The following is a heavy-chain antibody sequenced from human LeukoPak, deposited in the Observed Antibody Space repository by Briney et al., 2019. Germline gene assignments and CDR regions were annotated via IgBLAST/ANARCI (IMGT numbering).Heavy chain of an antibody. J-gene: IGHJ6*03. D-gene: IGHD2-2*01. V-gene: IGHV4-34*01. Sequence: AETLSLTCAVYGGSFSGYYWSWIRQPPGKGLEWIGEINHSGSTNYNPSLKSRVTISVDTSKNQFSLKLSSVTAADTAVYYCARGRSDRYCSSTSCRYYIDVWGKGTTVTVSS. CDR1: GGSFSGYY. CDR3: ARGRSDRYCSSTSCRYYIDV. CDR2: INHSGST.